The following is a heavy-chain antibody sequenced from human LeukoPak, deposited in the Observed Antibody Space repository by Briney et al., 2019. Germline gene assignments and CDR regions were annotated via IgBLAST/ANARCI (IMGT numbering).Heavy chain of an antibody. J-gene: IGHJ4*02. CDR2: IYTRGGT. V-gene: IGHV4-4*07. Sequence: TPSETLSLTCTVSGASISSYYWSWIRQPAGKGLEWIGRIYTRGGTNYNPSLKSRVTMSVDTSKNQFSLKLSSVTAADTAVYYCARVSLGTTGVDYWGQGTLVTVSS. CDR1: GASISSYY. CDR3: ARVSLGTTGVDY. D-gene: IGHD4-17*01.